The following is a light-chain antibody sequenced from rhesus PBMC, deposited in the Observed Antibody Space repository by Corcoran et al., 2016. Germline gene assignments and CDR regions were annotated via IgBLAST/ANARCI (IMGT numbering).Light chain of an antibody. J-gene: IGKJ4*01. CDR2: DAS. V-gene: IGKV3-35*01. CDR1: QSVNSN. CDR3: QQESNWPLT. Sequence: EIVMTQSPATLSLSPGERATLSCRASQSVNSNLAWYQQKPGQPPRLLIYDASNRATGIPDRFSGGGSGTDFTLTINSLDPEDVGVYYCQQESNWPLTFGGGTTVDI.